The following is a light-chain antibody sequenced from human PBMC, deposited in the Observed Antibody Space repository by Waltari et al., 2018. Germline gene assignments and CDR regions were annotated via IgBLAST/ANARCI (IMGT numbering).Light chain of an antibody. CDR3: AAWDDSPSGYV. CDR1: SSHIGTHH. J-gene: IGLJ1*01. V-gene: IGLV1-47*01. CDR2: DDN. Sequence: HSVLTQPPSAAGTPGQRVTISCSGSSSHIGTHHVYWYQQFPGRAPRLLIYDDNQRPSGVPSRFSVSKSGTSASLVISGLRSDDEANYYCAAWDDSPSGYVFGTGTEVTVL.